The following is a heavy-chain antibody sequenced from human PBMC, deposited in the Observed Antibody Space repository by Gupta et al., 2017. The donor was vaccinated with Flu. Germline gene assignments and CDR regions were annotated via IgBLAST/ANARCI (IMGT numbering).Heavy chain of an antibody. V-gene: IGHV3-30*18. Sequence: GFTFSSYGIHWVRQAPGKGLEWVAVISYDGSNKYYEDSVKGRFTISRDNSKNTLYLQMNSLRAEDTAVYYCAKDWSIAAFDRHYYMDVWGKG. CDR2: ISYDGSNK. CDR3: AKDWSIAAFDRHYYMDV. D-gene: IGHD6-6*01. J-gene: IGHJ6*03. CDR1: GFTFSSYG.